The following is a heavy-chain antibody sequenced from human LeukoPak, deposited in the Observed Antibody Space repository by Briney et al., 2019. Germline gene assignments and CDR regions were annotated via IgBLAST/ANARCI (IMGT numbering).Heavy chain of an antibody. CDR3: ARAGDTAMVYWYYYYMDV. Sequence: PGGSLRLSCAASGFTFSSYAMHWVRQAPGKGLEWVAVISYDGSNKYYAGSVKGRFTISRDNSKNTLYLQMNSLRAEDTAVYYCARAGDTAMVYWYYYYMDVWGKGTTVTVSS. CDR2: ISYDGSNK. V-gene: IGHV3-30-3*01. D-gene: IGHD5-18*01. CDR1: GFTFSSYA. J-gene: IGHJ6*03.